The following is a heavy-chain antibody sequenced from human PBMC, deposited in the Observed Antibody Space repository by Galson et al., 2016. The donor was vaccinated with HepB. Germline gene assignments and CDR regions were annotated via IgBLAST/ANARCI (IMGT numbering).Heavy chain of an antibody. Sequence: SLRLSCAASGFTFGSFWMSWVRQAPGKGLEWVANIKQDGSEKSYVDSVKGRFTISRDNAKNSLFLQMNSLRADDTAVYYCARAIATSYWGQGALVTVSS. CDR1: GFTFGSFW. V-gene: IGHV3-7*05. D-gene: IGHD5-24*01. CDR3: ARAIATSY. J-gene: IGHJ4*02. CDR2: IKQDGSEK.